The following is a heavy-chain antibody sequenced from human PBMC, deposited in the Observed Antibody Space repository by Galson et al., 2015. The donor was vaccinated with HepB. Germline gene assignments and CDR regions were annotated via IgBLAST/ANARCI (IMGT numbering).Heavy chain of an antibody. D-gene: IGHD3-10*01. V-gene: IGHV1-69*04. Sequence: SVKVSCKASGGTFSSYAISWVRQAPGQGLEWMGRIIPILGIANYAQKFQGRVTITADKSESTAYMELSSLRSEDTAVYYCARDKWFGELSHYGMDVWGQGTTVTVSS. J-gene: IGHJ6*02. CDR1: GGTFSSYA. CDR3: ARDKWFGELSHYGMDV. CDR2: IIPILGIA.